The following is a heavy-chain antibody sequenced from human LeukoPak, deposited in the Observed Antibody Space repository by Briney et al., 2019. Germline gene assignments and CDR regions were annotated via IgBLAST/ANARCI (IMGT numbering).Heavy chain of an antibody. J-gene: IGHJ4*02. CDR1: GFTFDDYG. V-gene: IGHV3-20*04. D-gene: IGHD6-19*01. CDR2: INWNGGST. CDR3: SRVFSSGWYGGFDY. Sequence: TGGSLRLSCAASGFTFDDYGMSWVRQAPGKGLEWVSGINWNGGSTGYADSVKGRFTISRDNAKNSLYLQMNSLRAEDTALYYCSRVFSSGWYGGFDYWRQGTLVAVSS.